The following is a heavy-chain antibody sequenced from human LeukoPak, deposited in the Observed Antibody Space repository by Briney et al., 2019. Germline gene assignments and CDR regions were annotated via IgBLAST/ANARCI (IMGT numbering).Heavy chain of an antibody. CDR3: ARGETWWERRRYFDF. J-gene: IGHJ4*02. CDR2: INPNSDGT. Sequence: ASVKVSCKASGYTFTGYYIHWVRQAPGQGLEWMGWINPNSDGTDYAQKFQGRVTMTSDASINTAYMELSRLTSDDTAMYYCARGETWWERRRYFDFWGQGTLATVSS. CDR1: GYTFTGYY. D-gene: IGHD1-26*01. V-gene: IGHV1-2*02.